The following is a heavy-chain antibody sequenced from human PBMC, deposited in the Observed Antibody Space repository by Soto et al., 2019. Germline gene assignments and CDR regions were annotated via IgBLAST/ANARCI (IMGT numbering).Heavy chain of an antibody. CDR1: GGSVSSTSYY. CDR3: ARDPLVRVPSGYAHGGAFDI. J-gene: IGHJ3*02. Sequence: PSETLSLTCTVSGGSVSSTSYYWTWIRQPPGKGLDWIGFIYYSGSTYYNPSLKSRVTISVDTSKNQFSLKLSSVTAADTAVYYCARDPLVRVPSGYAHGGAFDIWGQGTMVTVSS. D-gene: IGHD5-12*01. CDR2: IYYSGST. V-gene: IGHV4-31*03.